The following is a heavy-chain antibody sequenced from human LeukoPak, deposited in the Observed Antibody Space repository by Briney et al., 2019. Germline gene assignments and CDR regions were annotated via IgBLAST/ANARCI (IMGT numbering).Heavy chain of an antibody. V-gene: IGHV3-21*06. CDR1: GFTFSRYS. D-gene: IGHD3-3*01. CDR2: IRSSTCYI. Sequence: PGGSLRLSCAVSGFTFSRYSMIWVRQAPGKGLEWVSCIRSSTCYIYYADSVKGRLTISRDNAKNSLYLQMNSLRAEDTSVYYCARVGNYDFWSGYYTYWGREPWSPSPQ. CDR3: ARVGNYDFWSGYYTY. J-gene: IGHJ4*02.